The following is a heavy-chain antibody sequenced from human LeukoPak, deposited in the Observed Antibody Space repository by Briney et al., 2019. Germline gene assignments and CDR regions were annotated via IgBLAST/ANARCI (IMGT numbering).Heavy chain of an antibody. V-gene: IGHV4-39*07. Sequence: SETLSLTCTVSGGSITGSSYYWGWIRQPPGKGLEWIGSVYYSGSTTHNPSLKSRVTISADMSKNQISLKLTSVTGADTAVYYCAGERGEEYSSGWYKTNYFYNWGQGIRVTVSS. J-gene: IGHJ4*02. D-gene: IGHD6-19*01. CDR1: GGSITGSSYY. CDR2: VYYSGST. CDR3: AGERGEEYSSGWYKTNYFYN.